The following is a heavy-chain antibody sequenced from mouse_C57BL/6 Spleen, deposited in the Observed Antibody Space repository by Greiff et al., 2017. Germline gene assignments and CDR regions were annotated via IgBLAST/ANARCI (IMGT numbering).Heavy chain of an antibody. CDR3: AGYSNWKYAMDY. CDR2: ISYDGSN. J-gene: IGHJ4*01. D-gene: IGHD2-5*01. Sequence: EVKLQESGPGLVKPSQSLSLTCSVTGYSITSGYYWNWIRQFPGNKLEWMGYISYDGSNNYNPSLKNRISITRDTSKNQFFLKLNSVTTEDTATYYCAGYSNWKYAMDYWGQGTSVTVSS. CDR1: GYSITSGYY. V-gene: IGHV3-6*01.